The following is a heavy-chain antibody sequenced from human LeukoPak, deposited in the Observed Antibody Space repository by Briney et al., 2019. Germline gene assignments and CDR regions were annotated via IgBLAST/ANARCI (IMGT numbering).Heavy chain of an antibody. CDR2: IKSKTDGGTT. D-gene: IGHD1/OR15-1a*01. Sequence: GGSLRLSCAASGFTFSNAWMSWVRQAPGKGLEWVGRIKSKTDGGTTDYAAPVKGRFTISRDDSKNTLYLQMNSLKTEDTAVYYCTTGLEHDPQIGAFDYWGQGTLVTVSS. J-gene: IGHJ4*02. V-gene: IGHV3-15*01. CDR1: GFTFSNAW. CDR3: TTGLEHDPQIGAFDY.